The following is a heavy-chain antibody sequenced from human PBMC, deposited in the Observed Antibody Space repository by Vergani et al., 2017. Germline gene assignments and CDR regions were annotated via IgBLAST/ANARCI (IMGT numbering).Heavy chain of an antibody. V-gene: IGHV4-59*08. CDR1: GGSISSYY. CDR2: IYYSGST. Sequence: QVQLQESGPGLVKPSETLSLTCTVSGGSISSYYWSWIRQPPGKGLEWIGYIYYSGSTNYNPSLKSRVTISVDTSKNQFSLKLSSVTAADTAVYYCARLVGGDXIDYWGQGTLVTVSS. J-gene: IGHJ4*02. D-gene: IGHD2-21*01. CDR3: ARLVGGDXIDY.